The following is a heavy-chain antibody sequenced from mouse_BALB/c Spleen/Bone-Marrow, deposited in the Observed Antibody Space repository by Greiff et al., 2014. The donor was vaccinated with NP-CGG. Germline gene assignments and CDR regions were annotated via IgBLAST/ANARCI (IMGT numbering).Heavy chain of an antibody. CDR1: GYTFTSYW. CDR3: EKSATMIFAY. V-gene: IGHV1-7*01. Sequence: QVQLQQPGAELAKPGASVKMSCKASGYTFTSYWMHWVKQRPGQGLEWIGCINPSTGYTEYNQRFKDKATLTADKSSSTAYMQPSSLTSEDSAVYYWEKSATMIFAYWGQGTLVTVSA. J-gene: IGHJ3*01. D-gene: IGHD2-4*01. CDR2: INPSTGYT.